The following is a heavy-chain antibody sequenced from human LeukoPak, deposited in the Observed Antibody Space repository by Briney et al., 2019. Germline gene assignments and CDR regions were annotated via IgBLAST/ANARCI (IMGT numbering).Heavy chain of an antibody. CDR2: ISGSGGST. J-gene: IGHJ6*03. Sequence: PGGSLRLXCAASGFTFSSYAMSWVRPAPGKGLEWVSAISGSGGSTYYADSVKGRFTISRDNSKNTLYLQMNSLRAEDTAVYYCAKGYNCSSTSCLYYYMDVWGKGTTVTVSS. D-gene: IGHD2-2*01. CDR1: GFTFSSYA. V-gene: IGHV3-23*01. CDR3: AKGYNCSSTSCLYYYMDV.